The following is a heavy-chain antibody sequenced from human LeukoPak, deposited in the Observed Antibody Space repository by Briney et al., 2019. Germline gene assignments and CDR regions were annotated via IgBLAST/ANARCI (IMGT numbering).Heavy chain of an antibody. D-gene: IGHD5-24*01. CDR2: IYYSGST. Sequence: SETLSLTCTVSGGSIRSGGYYWSWIRQHPGKGLEWIGYIYYSGSTYYNPSLKSRVTISVDTSKNQFSLKLSSVTAADTAVYYCARTRRDGYNKLYSDYWGQGTLVTVSS. J-gene: IGHJ4*02. CDR1: GGSIRSGGYY. V-gene: IGHV4-31*03. CDR3: ARTRRDGYNKLYSDY.